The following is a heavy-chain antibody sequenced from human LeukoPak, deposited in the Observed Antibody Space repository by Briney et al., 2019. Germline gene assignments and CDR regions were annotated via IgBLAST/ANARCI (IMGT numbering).Heavy chain of an antibody. D-gene: IGHD5-24*01. CDR3: VREGDGYNYRGYAFDI. V-gene: IGHV3-30*03. Sequence: PGGSLRLSCAASGFTFTTYWMHWVRQAPGKGLEWVAVISYDGSEKHYADPVKGRFTISRDNSKNTLYLQMNSLRAEDTAVYYCVREGDGYNYRGYAFDIWGQGTMVTVSS. J-gene: IGHJ3*02. CDR2: ISYDGSEK. CDR1: GFTFTTYW.